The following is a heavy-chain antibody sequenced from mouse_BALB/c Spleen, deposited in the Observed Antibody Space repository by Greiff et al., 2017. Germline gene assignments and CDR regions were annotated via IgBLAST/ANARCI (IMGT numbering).Heavy chain of an antibody. D-gene: IGHD2-14*01. V-gene: IGHV14-3*02. CDR2: IDPANGNT. Sequence: EVQLQQSGAELVKPGASVKLSCTASGFNIKDTYMHWVKQRPEQGLEWIGRIDPANGNTKYDPKFQGKATIPADTSSNTAYLLLSSLTSEDTAVYYCAKRYRYAMDYWGQGTSVTVSS. CDR1: GFNIKDTY. CDR3: AKRYRYAMDY. J-gene: IGHJ4*01.